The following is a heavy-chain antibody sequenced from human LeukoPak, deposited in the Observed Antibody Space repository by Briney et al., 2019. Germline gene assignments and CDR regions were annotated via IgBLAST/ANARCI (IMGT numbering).Heavy chain of an antibody. CDR3: ARVVAVAGTPGSWFDP. Sequence: SVEVSCKASGGTFSSYAIGWVRQAPGQGLEWMGGIIPIFGTANYAQKFQGRVTITADKSTSTAYMELSSLRSEDTAVYYCARVVAVAGTPGSWFDPWGQGTLVTVSS. CDR2: IIPIFGTA. J-gene: IGHJ5*02. D-gene: IGHD6-19*01. CDR1: GGTFSSYA. V-gene: IGHV1-69*06.